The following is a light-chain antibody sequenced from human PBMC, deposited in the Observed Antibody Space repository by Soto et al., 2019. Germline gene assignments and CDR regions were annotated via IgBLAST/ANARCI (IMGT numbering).Light chain of an antibody. J-gene: IGKJ1*01. Sequence: DIQMTQSPSSLAASVGDRVTITCRASQGIIDYLAWYQQKPGKAPNLLIYAASTLQSGVPSRFSGSGAGTDLTLTITPLQPEDVATYSCQKYNSAPRTFGQWTKVEIK. CDR1: QGIIDY. V-gene: IGKV1-27*01. CDR2: AAS. CDR3: QKYNSAPRT.